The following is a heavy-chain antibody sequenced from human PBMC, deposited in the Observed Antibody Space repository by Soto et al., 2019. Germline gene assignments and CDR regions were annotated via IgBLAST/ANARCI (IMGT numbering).Heavy chain of an antibody. V-gene: IGHV1-3*01. Sequence: QVQFVQSGAEVKKPGASVRLSCKPSGYTLPNYSIQWVRQAAGQGLQWLGWINPGSGYTEYSQRFQGRVTLSRDNSASTFYIDLTSLTSEDTAVYFCTRDLNGGNTFAYWGQGTLVTVAS. D-gene: IGHD2-8*01. J-gene: IGHJ4*02. CDR2: INPGSGYT. CDR1: GYTLPNYS. CDR3: TRDLNGGNTFAY.